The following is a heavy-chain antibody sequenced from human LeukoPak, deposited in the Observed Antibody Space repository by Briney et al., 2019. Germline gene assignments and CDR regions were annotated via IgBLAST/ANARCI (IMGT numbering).Heavy chain of an antibody. J-gene: IGHJ4*02. CDR1: GFTFNSYA. V-gene: IGHV3-23*01. D-gene: IGHD3-16*01. CDR2: ISGSGDTT. CDR3: AKDLRGNPLDYFDY. Sequence: PGGSLRLSCAASGFTFNSYAMSWVRQAPGKGLEWVSAISGSGDTTYFADSVKGRFAISRDNSKNTLYLQMNSLRAEDTAVYYCAKDLRGNPLDYFDYWGQGTLVTVSS.